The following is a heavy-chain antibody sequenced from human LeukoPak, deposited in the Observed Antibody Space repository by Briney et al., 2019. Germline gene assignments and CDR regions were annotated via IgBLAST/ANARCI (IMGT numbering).Heavy chain of an antibody. V-gene: IGHV3-7*01. CDR3: ARESRPEGRLNF. CDR1: GFTFSDYW. D-gene: IGHD1-1*01. J-gene: IGHJ4*02. CDR2: INQDESEK. Sequence: PGGSLRLSCAASGFTFSDYWMSWVRQAPGKGLEWVADINQDESEKNHVDSVRGRFTISRDNAENSLYLQMNSLRAEDTAFYYCARESRPEGRLNFWGQGTLVTVSS.